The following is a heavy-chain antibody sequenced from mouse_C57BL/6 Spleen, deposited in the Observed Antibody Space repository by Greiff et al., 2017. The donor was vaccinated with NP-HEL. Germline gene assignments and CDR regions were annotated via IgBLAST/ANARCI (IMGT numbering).Heavy chain of an antibody. J-gene: IGHJ4*01. D-gene: IGHD1-1*01. V-gene: IGHV2-9-1*01. Sequence: VQGVESGPGLVAPAQSLSITCTVSGFSLTSYAISWVRQPPGKGLEWLGVIWTGGGTNYNSALKSRLSISKDNSKSQVFLKMNSLQTDDTARYYCARTSYYYGSSFYAMDYWGQGTSVTVSS. CDR1: GFSLTSYA. CDR3: ARTSYYYGSSFYAMDY. CDR2: IWTGGGT.